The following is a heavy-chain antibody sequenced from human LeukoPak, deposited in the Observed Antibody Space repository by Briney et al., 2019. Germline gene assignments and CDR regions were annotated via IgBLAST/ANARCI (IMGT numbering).Heavy chain of an antibody. V-gene: IGHV3-7*05. CDR2: INQDRSDK. CDR1: GFTFSNLW. CDR3: ATGRQLDY. D-gene: IGHD6-13*01. Sequence: GGSLRLSCAASGFTFSNLWMSWVRQAPGKGLEWVANINQDRSDKYYVDSGKGRFTISRDNAKNSLYLQMNSLRAEDTAVYYCATGRQLDYWGQGTLVTVSS. J-gene: IGHJ4*02.